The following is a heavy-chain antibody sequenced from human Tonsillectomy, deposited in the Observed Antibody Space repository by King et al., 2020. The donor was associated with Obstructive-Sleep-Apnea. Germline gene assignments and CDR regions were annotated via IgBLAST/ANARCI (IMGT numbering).Heavy chain of an antibody. Sequence: VQLQQWGAGLLKPSETLSLTCAVYGGSFSGYYWSWIRQPPGKGLEWIGEMNHSGSTNYNPSLKSRVTISADTSKNQFSRKLNSVTAADTAVYYCARGQDYGDYGDYWGQGTLVTVSS. D-gene: IGHD4-17*01. J-gene: IGHJ4*02. CDR3: ARGQDYGDYGDY. CDR2: MNHSGST. CDR1: GGSFSGYY. V-gene: IGHV4-34*01.